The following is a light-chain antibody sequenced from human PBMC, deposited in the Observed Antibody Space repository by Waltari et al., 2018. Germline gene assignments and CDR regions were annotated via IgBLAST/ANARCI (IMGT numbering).Light chain of an antibody. Sequence: QSALTQPPSASGSPGQSVTIPCTGTSPAGVDYDYVSWYQQHPGKAPQLMIYEVTRRPSGVPDRFSGSKSGNTASLTVSGLLADDEADYYCSSSAGTNNKHVVFGGGTKLTVL. CDR2: EVT. CDR3: SSSAGTNNKHVV. J-gene: IGLJ3*02. CDR1: SPAGVDYDY. V-gene: IGLV2-8*01.